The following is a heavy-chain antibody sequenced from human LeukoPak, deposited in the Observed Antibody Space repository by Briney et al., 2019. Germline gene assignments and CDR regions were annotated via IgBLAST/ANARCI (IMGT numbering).Heavy chain of an antibody. J-gene: IGHJ5*02. V-gene: IGHV3-53*01. CDR2: IYSGGST. CDR1: GFTPSSNY. CDR3: ARDNVGWFDP. D-gene: IGHD2-15*01. Sequence: GGSLRLSCAPSGFTPSSNYMSWGRQAPGKGLEWVSVIYSGGSTYYADSVKGRFTISRDNSKNTLYLQMYSLRAEATAVYYCARDNVGWFDPWGQGTLVTVSS.